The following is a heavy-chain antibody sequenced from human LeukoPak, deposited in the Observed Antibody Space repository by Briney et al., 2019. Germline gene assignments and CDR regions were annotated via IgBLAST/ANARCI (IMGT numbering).Heavy chain of an antibody. CDR1: GFTVSSNY. J-gene: IGHJ4*02. CDR2: IYSGGST. D-gene: IGHD3-22*01. V-gene: IGHV3-53*01. Sequence: GGSLRLSCAASGFTVSSNYMSWVRQAPGKGLEWVSVIYSGGSTYYADSVKGRFTISRDNSKNTLYLQMNSLRAEDTAVYCCARTTYYYDSSGYFDYWGQGTLVTVSS. CDR3: ARTTYYYDSSGYFDY.